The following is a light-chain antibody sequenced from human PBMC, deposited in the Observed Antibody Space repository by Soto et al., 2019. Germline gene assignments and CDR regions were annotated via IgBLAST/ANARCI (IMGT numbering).Light chain of an antibody. J-gene: IGKJ5*01. CDR2: GAS. Sequence: EIQMTQSPPSVSASVGDRVTITCRASQGISTWLARYQQKAGKAPNLLIYGASNLHSGVPSRFSGSGSGTNFTLTISSLQPEDFATYYCQQANSFPITFGQGTRLEIK. CDR1: QGISTW. CDR3: QQANSFPIT. V-gene: IGKV1-12*01.